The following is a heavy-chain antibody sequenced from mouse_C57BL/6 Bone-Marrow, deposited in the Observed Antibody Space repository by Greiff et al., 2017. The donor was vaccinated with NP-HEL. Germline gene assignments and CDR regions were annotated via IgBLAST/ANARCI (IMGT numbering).Heavy chain of an antibody. J-gene: IGHJ4*01. D-gene: IGHD2-2*01. CDR3: ARLVTRGHYYAMDY. Sequence: QVQLQQSGPGLVAPSQSLSITCTVSGFSLTSYAISWVRQPPGKGLEWLGVIWTGGGTNYNSALKSRLSISKDNSKSQVFLKMNSLQTDDTARYYCARLVTRGHYYAMDYWGQGTSVTVSS. V-gene: IGHV2-9-1*01. CDR2: IWTGGGT. CDR1: GFSLTSYA.